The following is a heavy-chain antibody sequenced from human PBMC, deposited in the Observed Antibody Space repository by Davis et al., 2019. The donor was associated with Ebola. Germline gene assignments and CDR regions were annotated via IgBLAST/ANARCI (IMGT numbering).Heavy chain of an antibody. CDR1: GFTFSSYW. Sequence: GGSLRLSCAASGFTFSSYWMSWVRQAPGKGLEWVANIKQDGSEKYYVDSVKGRFTISRDNAKNSLYLQMNSLRAEDTAVYYCARDRRWLQFGDAFDIWGQGTMVTVSS. J-gene: IGHJ3*02. CDR2: IKQDGSEK. CDR3: ARDRRWLQFGDAFDI. V-gene: IGHV3-7*01. D-gene: IGHD5-24*01.